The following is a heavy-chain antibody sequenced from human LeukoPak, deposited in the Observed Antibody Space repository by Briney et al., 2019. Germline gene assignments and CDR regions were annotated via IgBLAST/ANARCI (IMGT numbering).Heavy chain of an antibody. J-gene: IGHJ4*02. Sequence: GGSLRLSCAASGFTFSSYSMSCVRQAPGKGLEWVSGISGNDGGTTYYADSVKGRFSISRDDSKNTLYLQMNSLRVEDTAIYYCAKSPVATGTFYFDYWGQGTLVTVSS. CDR3: AKSPVATGTFYFDY. CDR2: ISGNDGGTT. D-gene: IGHD4-23*01. CDR1: GFTFSSYS. V-gene: IGHV3-23*01.